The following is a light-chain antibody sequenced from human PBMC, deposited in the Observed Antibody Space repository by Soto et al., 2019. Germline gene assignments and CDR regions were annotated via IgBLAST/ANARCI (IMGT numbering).Light chain of an antibody. Sequence: DIVLTQSPATLSLSPGERATLSCRASQSVRSNLAWYQQRPGQAPRLLIYGASTRATGIPATFSGSGSGTEFTRTISSLQSEDFAVYYCQQYNTRPPWTFGQGTKVEFK. V-gene: IGKV3-15*01. J-gene: IGKJ1*01. CDR3: QQYNTRPPWT. CDR1: QSVRSN. CDR2: GAS.